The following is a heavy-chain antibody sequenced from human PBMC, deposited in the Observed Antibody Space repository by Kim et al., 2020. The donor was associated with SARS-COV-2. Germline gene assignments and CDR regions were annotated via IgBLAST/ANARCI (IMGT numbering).Heavy chain of an antibody. CDR3: AKPSLYYDSSGYYYPDAFDI. J-gene: IGHJ3*02. Sequence: GGSLRLSCAASGFTFSSYGMHWVRQAPGKGLEWVAVIWYDGSNKYYADSVKGRFTISRDNSKNTLYLQINSLRAEDTAVYYCAKPSLYYDSSGYYYPDAFDIWGQGTMVTVSS. V-gene: IGHV3-33*06. D-gene: IGHD3-22*01. CDR2: IWYDGSNK. CDR1: GFTFSSYG.